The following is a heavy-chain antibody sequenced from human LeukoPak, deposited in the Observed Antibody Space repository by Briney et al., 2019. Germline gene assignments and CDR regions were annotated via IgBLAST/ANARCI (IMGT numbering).Heavy chain of an antibody. CDR2: TYYTGST. D-gene: IGHD3-22*01. CDR1: GGSISSRSYY. J-gene: IGHJ4*02. Sequence: SESMSLTCTVAGGSISSRSYYWDWLRQPPVKGLEWIGRTYYTGSTYYNPSLKSRVTISLATSQHKFSLKLSSVTAADTAVYYCASLMIVVAAFDYWGQGTLVTVSS. V-gene: IGHV4-39*01. CDR3: ASLMIVVAAFDY.